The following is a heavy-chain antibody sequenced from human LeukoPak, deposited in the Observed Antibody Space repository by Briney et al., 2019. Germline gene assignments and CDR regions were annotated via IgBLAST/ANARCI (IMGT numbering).Heavy chain of an antibody. CDR2: IYHSGST. J-gene: IGHJ5*02. V-gene: IGHV4-39*07. CDR3: ARSVGGIQLRNWFDP. D-gene: IGHD5-18*01. Sequence: SETLSLTCTVSGGSISSSSYYWGWIRQPPGKGLEWIGYIYHSGSTYYNPSLKSRVTISVDRSKNQFSLKLSSVTAADTAVYYCARSVGGIQLRNWFDPWGQGTLVTVSS. CDR1: GGSISSSSYY.